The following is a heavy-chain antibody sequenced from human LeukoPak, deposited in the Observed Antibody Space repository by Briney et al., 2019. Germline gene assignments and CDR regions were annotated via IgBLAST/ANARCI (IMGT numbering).Heavy chain of an antibody. CDR2: INWNGGST. D-gene: IGHD6-19*01. V-gene: IGHV3-20*04. CDR1: GFTFDDYG. J-gene: IGHJ6*03. CDR3: AASVAGTGYYYYYMDV. Sequence: GGSLRLSCAASGFTFDDYGMSWVRQAPGKGLEWVSGINWNGGSTGYADSVKGRFTISRDNAKNSLYLQMNSLRAEDTALYYCAASVAGTGYYYYYMDVWGKGTTVTISS.